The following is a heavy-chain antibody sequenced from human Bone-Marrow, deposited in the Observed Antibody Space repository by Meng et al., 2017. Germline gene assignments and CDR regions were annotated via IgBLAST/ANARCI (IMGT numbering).Heavy chain of an antibody. V-gene: IGHV4-34*01. CDR2: IKHSGSN. D-gene: IGHD3-10*01. J-gene: IGHJ5*02. CDR1: VWSFRCYY. Sequence: QVQIQPGGSRRLRTPADLSLDCAVYVWSFRCYYWGWIRQNPGKGLGWIGEIKHSGSNNYHPSLKSRVTISVDTSKNHIPLKLTSVNAADTAVYFWASIWFGGNWFDPWGQGTLVTVSS. CDR3: ASIWFGGNWFDP.